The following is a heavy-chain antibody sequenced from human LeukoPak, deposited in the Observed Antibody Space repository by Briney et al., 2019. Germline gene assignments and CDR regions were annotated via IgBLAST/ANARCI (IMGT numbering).Heavy chain of an antibody. Sequence: PSETLSLTCTVSGGSIRSYYWSWIRQPPGKGLEWIGYIYNSGSTNYNPSLKSRVTISVGTSKNQFSLKLSSVTAADTAVYYCARGDYYGCNFDYWGQGTLVTVSS. CDR3: ARGDYYGCNFDY. J-gene: IGHJ4*02. D-gene: IGHD3-10*01. CDR1: GGSIRSYY. V-gene: IGHV4-59*01. CDR2: IYNSGST.